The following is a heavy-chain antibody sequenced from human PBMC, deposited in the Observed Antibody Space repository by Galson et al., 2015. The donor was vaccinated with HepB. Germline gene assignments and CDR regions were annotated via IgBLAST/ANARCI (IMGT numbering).Heavy chain of an antibody. D-gene: IGHD2-2*01. CDR2: MNIHSGNT. V-gene: IGHV1-8*01. CDR3: ARDASVVVESPSMEPNPMAV. J-gene: IGHJ6*03. CDR1: GYTFTSYD. Sequence: SVKVSCKASGYTFTSYDINWVRQATGQGLEWMGWMNIHSGNTGYSEKVQGRVTMTRNTSISTAYMELSSLKSEDTAVYYCARDASVVVESPSMEPNPMAVWGKGTTVIVSS.